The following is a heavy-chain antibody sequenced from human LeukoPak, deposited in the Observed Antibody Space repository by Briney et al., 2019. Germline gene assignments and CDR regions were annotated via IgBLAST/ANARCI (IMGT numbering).Heavy chain of an antibody. J-gene: IGHJ4*02. CDR3: ARDMRYNWNDVGSYFDF. Sequence: GRSLRLSCAASGFTVSRYGMHWVRQAPGKGLEWVAGIWYDGSKKYYADSVKGRFTISRDNSRNTLDLQMHSLRAEDTAVYYCARDMRYNWNDVGSYFDFWGRGTLVTVSS. CDR2: IWYDGSKK. V-gene: IGHV3-33*01. D-gene: IGHD1-20*01. CDR1: GFTVSRYG.